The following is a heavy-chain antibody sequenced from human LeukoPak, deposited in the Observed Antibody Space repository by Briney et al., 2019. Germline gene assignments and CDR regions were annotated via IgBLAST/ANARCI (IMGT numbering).Heavy chain of an antibody. CDR1: GYTFTSYG. V-gene: IGHV1-8*01. CDR2: MSPNSGNT. D-gene: IGHD6-13*01. Sequence: ASVKVSCKASGYTFTSYGINWVRQATGQGLEWMGWMSPNSGNTGYAQKFQGRVTMTRNTSISTAYMELSSLRSEDTAVYYCARGAFYSSSWYAFYYSYGMDVWGQGTTVTVSS. CDR3: ARGAFYSSSWYAFYYSYGMDV. J-gene: IGHJ6*02.